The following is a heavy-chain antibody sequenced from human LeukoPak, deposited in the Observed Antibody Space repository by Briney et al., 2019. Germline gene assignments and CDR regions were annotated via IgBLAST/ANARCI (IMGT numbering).Heavy chain of an antibody. J-gene: IGHJ5*02. CDR3: ARGGPLVVGATNWFDP. CDR1: GYTFTSYY. CDR2: TNPSGGST. D-gene: IGHD1-26*01. Sequence: ASVKVSCKASGYTFTSYYVHWVRQAPGQGLEWMGITNPSGGSTSYAQKFQGRVTMTRDTSTSTVYMELSSLRSEDTAVYYCARGGPLVVGATNWFDPWGQGTLVTVSS. V-gene: IGHV1-46*01.